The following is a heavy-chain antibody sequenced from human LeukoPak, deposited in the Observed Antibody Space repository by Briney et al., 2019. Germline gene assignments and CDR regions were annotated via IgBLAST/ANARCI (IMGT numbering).Heavy chain of an antibody. V-gene: IGHV4-34*01. D-gene: IGHD1-26*01. Sequence: KPSETLSLTCAVYGGSFSGYYWSWIRQPPGKGLEWIGEINHSGSTNYNPSIKSRVTISVDTSKNQFSLKLSSVTAADTAVYYCAIGPLERSGSYRDYWGQGTLVTVSS. CDR2: INHSGST. CDR3: AIGPLERSGSYRDY. J-gene: IGHJ4*02. CDR1: GGSFSGYY.